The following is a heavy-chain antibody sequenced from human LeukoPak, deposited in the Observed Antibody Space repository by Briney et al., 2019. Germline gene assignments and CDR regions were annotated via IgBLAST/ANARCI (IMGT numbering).Heavy chain of an antibody. J-gene: IGHJ4*02. D-gene: IGHD3-22*01. V-gene: IGHV1-2*02. CDR3: AREKSGWYYYDSSGYYWSY. CDR1: GYTFTGYY. CDR2: INPNSGGT. Sequence: ASVKVSCNASGYTFTGYYMHWVRQAPGQGLEWMGWINPNSGGTNYAQKFQGRVTMTRDTSISTAYMELSRLRSDDTAVYYCAREKSGWYYYDSSGYYWSYWGQGTLVTVSS.